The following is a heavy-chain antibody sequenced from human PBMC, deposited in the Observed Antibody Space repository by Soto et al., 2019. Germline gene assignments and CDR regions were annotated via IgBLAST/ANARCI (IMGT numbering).Heavy chain of an antibody. Sequence: EVQLVESGGDLVQPGGSLRLSCEASGFTFSSYEIHWVRQAPGKGPEWIPNISSSGDAIYYSESVEGRFATSRDNAKNPPCLQMTSLRGEETAVYHCASGYVHTGPGGDMDVWGQGNTVTVSS. V-gene: IGHV3-48*03. CDR1: GFTFSSYE. D-gene: IGHD5-18*01. CDR3: ASGYVHTGPGGDMDV. J-gene: IGHJ6*02. CDR2: ISSSGDAI.